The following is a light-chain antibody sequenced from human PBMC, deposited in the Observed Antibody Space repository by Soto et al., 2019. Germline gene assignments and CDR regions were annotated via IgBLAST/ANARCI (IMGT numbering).Light chain of an antibody. J-gene: IGKJ3*01. V-gene: IGKV1-5*01. Sequence: DIQMTQSPSTLSASVGDRVTITCRASQTISSWLAWYQQKPGKAPKRLIYDASSLESGVPSRFSGSGSGTEFILTISSLQPDDFDTYYCQHYSPFGPGTKVDIK. CDR3: QHYSP. CDR2: DAS. CDR1: QTISSW.